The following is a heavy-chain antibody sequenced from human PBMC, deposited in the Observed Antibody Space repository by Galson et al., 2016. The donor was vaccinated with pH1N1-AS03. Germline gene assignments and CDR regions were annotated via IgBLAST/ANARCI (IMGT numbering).Heavy chain of an antibody. CDR1: GGSMSGYY. J-gene: IGHJ3*02. CDR3: ARGNTVFGVVLNEFDI. CDR2: FYYSGST. Sequence: ETLSLTCVVSGGSMSGYYWNWIRQPPGKGLEWIGYFYYSGSTDYNPSLKSRVTISLDKSKNQFSLKLSSMTAADTAVYYCARGNTVFGVVLNEFDIWGQGTMVTVSS. V-gene: IGHV4-59*01. D-gene: IGHD3-3*01.